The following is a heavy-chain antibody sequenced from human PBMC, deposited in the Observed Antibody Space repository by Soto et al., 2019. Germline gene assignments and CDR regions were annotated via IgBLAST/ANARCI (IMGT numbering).Heavy chain of an antibody. Sequence: SETLSLTCTVSGGSISSSSYYWGWIRQPPGKGLEWIGSIYYSGSTYYNPSLKSRVTISVDTSKNQFSLKLSSVTAADTAVYYCARHHGYDFWSGYSEIDYWGQGTLVPVSS. CDR1: GGSISSSSYY. D-gene: IGHD3-3*01. J-gene: IGHJ4*02. CDR2: IYYSGST. V-gene: IGHV4-39*01. CDR3: ARHHGYDFWSGYSEIDY.